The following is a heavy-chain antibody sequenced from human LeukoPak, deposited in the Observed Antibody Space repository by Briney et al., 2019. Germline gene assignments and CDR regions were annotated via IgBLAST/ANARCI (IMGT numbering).Heavy chain of an antibody. CDR1: GYTFTSYY. J-gene: IGHJ4*02. V-gene: IGHV1-46*01. CDR2: INPSGGST. D-gene: IGHD2-15*01. Sequence: ASVKVSCKASGYTFTSYYMHWVRQPPGQGLEWMGIINPSGGSTSYAQKFQGRVTMTRDTSTSTVYMELSSLRSEDTAVYYCARDFGATSGGEPYYFDYWGQGTLVTVSS. CDR3: ARDFGATSGGEPYYFDY.